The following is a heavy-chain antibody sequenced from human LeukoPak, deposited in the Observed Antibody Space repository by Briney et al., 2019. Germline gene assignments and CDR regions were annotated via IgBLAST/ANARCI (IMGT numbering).Heavy chain of an antibody. CDR1: GFTFGDYA. CDR2: IRSKAFGATT. V-gene: IGHV3-49*04. J-gene: IGHJ4*02. CDR3: TRDCSGSRCYEEMDY. D-gene: IGHD2-15*01. Sequence: GGSLRLSCKPSGFTFGDYAMSWVRQAPGKGLEWVGFIRSKAFGATTDYAASVKGRFTVSRDDSKRIAYLRMNSLKTEDTAVYYRTRDCSGSRCYEEMDYWGQGTLVTVSS.